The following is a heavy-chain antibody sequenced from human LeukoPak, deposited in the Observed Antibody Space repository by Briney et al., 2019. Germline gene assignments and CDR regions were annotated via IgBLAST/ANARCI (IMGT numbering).Heavy chain of an antibody. V-gene: IGHV3-72*01. CDR3: ARRKSRGVAAADHALDI. Sequence: GGSLRLSCAASGFTVSDHYMDWVRQAPGKGLEWVGRTSKKANSYTTEYAASVKGRFTISRDDSKNSLDLQMNSLKTEDTAVYYCARRKSRGVAAADHALDIWGQGTTVTVSS. D-gene: IGHD6-25*01. CDR2: TSKKANSYTT. J-gene: IGHJ3*02. CDR1: GFTVSDHY.